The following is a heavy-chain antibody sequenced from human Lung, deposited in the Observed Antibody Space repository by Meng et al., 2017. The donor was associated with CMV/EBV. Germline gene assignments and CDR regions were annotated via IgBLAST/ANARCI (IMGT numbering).Heavy chain of an antibody. Sequence: GGSLRLXCAASGFTVSSDYMSWVRQAPGKGLEWVSVIYGGGGKDYGDSVKGRFTIARDSSQNKVYLQMNGLRAEATAVYYCGRDPGPPNGIHVWGQGNTVTGAS. D-gene: IGHD1-14*01. CDR3: GRDPGPPNGIHV. J-gene: IGHJ6*01. V-gene: IGHV3-53*01. CDR2: IYGGGGK. CDR1: GFTVSSDY.